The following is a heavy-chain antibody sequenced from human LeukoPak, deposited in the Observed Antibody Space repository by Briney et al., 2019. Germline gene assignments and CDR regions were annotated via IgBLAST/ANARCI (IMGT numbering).Heavy chain of an antibody. CDR1: GYTFTSYY. J-gene: IGHJ4*02. CDR2: INPSGGST. D-gene: IGHD2-15*01. CDR3: ARDQYYCSGGSCYLTNAPGFQYYFDY. V-gene: IGHV1-46*01. Sequence: GASVKVSCKASGYTFTSYYMHWVRQAPGQGLEWMGIINPSGGSTSYAQKFQGRVTITADESTSTAYMELSSLRSEDTAVYYCARDQYYCSGGSCYLTNAPGFQYYFDYWGQGTLVTVSS.